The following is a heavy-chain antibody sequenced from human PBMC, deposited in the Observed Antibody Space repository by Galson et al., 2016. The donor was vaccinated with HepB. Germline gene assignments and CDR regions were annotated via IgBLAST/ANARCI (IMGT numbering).Heavy chain of an antibody. V-gene: IGHV1-2*02. CDR1: GYTFTGYY. CDR3: ARVRDGYNTRFYYGMDV. D-gene: IGHD5-24*01. Sequence: SVKVSCKASGYTFTGYYMHWVRQAPRQGLEWMGWINPNSGGTNYAQKFQGRVTMTRDTSISTAYMELSRLRYEDTAVYYCARVRDGYNTRFYYGMDVWGQGTSVTVS. CDR2: INPNSGGT. J-gene: IGHJ6*02.